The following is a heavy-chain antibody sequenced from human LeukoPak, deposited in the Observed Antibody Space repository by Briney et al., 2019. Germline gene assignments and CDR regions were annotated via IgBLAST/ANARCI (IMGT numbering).Heavy chain of an antibody. V-gene: IGHV4-34*01. CDR2: IDHSGTT. J-gene: IGHJ4*02. CDR1: GGSFSGYS. D-gene: IGHD5-18*01. CDR3: ARWIHPWGGAFDS. Sequence: PSETLSLTCAVFGGSFSGYSWSWIRQPPGKGLEWIGEIDHSGTTTYNPSLKSRVTISVDRSENQFSLKLSSVTAADTAVYYCARWIHPWGGAFDSWGQGTLVTVSS.